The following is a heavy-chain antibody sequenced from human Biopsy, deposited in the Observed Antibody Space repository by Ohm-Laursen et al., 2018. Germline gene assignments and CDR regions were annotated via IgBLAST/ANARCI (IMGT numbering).Heavy chain of an antibody. D-gene: IGHD3-16*01. CDR2: LSSGGSTI. J-gene: IGHJ4*01. Sequence: LTLTCAASGFTFSDYQMSWIRQTPGKGLEWVSHLSSGGSTIFHADSVKGRFTISRDDAKGSLYLQMTNLRAEDTAVYYCGRSYGIMAAPVHLWGQGTLVTVSS. V-gene: IGHV3-11*01. CDR3: GRSYGIMAAPVHL. CDR1: GFTFSDYQ.